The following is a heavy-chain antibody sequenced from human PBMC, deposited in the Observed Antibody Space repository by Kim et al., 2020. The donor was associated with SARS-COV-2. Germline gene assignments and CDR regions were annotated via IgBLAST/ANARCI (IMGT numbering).Heavy chain of an antibody. D-gene: IGHD3-3*01. V-gene: IGHV3-23*01. Sequence: ESVKGRFTISRDNSKNTLYLQMNSLRAEDTAVYYCAKMARFLEWENWFDPWGQGTLVTVSS. CDR3: AKMARFLEWENWFDP. J-gene: IGHJ5*02.